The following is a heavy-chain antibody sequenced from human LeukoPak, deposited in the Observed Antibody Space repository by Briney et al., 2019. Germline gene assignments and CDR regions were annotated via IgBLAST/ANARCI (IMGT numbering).Heavy chain of an antibody. CDR2: ITGSGGNT. Sequence: GSLRLSCAASGLTFSNHAMTWVRQAPGRGLEWVSGITGSGGNTYYAESVKGRFTISRDNSRNTLYLQMNSLRAEDAALYYCATRPASETYFGVFDYWGQGTLVTVSS. D-gene: IGHD1-26*01. J-gene: IGHJ4*02. V-gene: IGHV3-23*01. CDR3: ATRPASETYFGVFDY. CDR1: GLTFSNHA.